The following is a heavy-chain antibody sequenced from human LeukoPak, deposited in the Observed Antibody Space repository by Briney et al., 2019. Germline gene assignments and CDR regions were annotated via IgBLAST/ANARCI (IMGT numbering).Heavy chain of an antibody. CDR3: AKDFYTYSSGWYSDY. V-gene: IGHV3-74*01. Sequence: GGSLRLSCAASGFTFSSYWMHWVRQAPGKGLVWVSRINTDGRSTSYADSVKGRFTISRDNSKNTLYLQMNSLRAEDTAVYYCAKDFYTYSSGWYSDYWGQGTLVTVSS. D-gene: IGHD6-19*01. CDR2: INTDGRST. CDR1: GFTFSSYW. J-gene: IGHJ4*01.